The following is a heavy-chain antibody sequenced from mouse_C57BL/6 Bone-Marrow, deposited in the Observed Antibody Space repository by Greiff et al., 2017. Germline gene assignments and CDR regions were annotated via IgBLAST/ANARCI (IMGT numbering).Heavy chain of an antibody. V-gene: IGHV1-54*01. D-gene: IGHD4-1*01. CDR2: INPGSGGT. CDR1: GYAFTNYL. Sequence: QVQLQQSGAGLVRPGTSVKVSCKASGYAFTNYLIEWVKQRPGQGLEWIGVINPGSGGTNYNEKFKGKATLTADKSSSTTYLQLSSLTSEDSAVYFCATGAWFAYWGQGTLVTVSA. J-gene: IGHJ3*01. CDR3: ATGAWFAY.